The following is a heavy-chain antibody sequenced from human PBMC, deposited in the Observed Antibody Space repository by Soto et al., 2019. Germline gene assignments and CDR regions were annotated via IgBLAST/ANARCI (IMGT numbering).Heavy chain of an antibody. CDR1: GFTFSSYG. CDR3: RRNQVTIIGVENYYYSGMHV. V-gene: IGHV3-48*03. CDR2: ISSSGSTI. D-gene: IGHD3-3*01. J-gene: IGHJ6*02. Sequence: GWSLRLSCAASGFTFSSYGMNWVRHAPGKGLEWVSYISSSGSTIYYADSVKGRFTISRDNAENSLYLQMNSLRAEDTAVYYCRRNQVTIIGVENYYYSGMHVWGQRTTLTFSS.